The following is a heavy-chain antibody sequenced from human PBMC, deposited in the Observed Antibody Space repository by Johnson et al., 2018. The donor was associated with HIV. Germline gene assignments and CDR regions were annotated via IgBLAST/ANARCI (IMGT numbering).Heavy chain of an antibody. J-gene: IGHJ3*02. CDR1: GFIVSNSY. CDR3: ARECSGGSCYPLDHDAFDI. CDR2: IYSGGST. Sequence: VQLVESGGGLIQPGGSLRLSCAASGFIVSNSYMSWVRQAPGKGLEWVSVIYSGGSTYYPDSVKGRFTISRDNSKNTLYLQMNSLRVEDTAVYFCARECSGGSCYPLDHDAFDIWGQGTMVTVSS. V-gene: IGHV3-53*01. D-gene: IGHD2-15*01.